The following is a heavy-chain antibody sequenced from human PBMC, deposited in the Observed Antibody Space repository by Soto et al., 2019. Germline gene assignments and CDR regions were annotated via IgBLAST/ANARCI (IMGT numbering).Heavy chain of an antibody. J-gene: IGHJ6*02. D-gene: IGHD4-17*01. CDR2: INAGNGNT. Sequence: ASVKVSCKASGYTFTSYAMHWVRQAPGQRLEWMGWINAGNGNTKYSQKFQGRVTITRDTSASTAYMELSSLRSEGTAVYYCARGDDYGDYYYYGMDVWGQGTTVTSP. V-gene: IGHV1-3*01. CDR1: GYTFTSYA. CDR3: ARGDDYGDYYYYGMDV.